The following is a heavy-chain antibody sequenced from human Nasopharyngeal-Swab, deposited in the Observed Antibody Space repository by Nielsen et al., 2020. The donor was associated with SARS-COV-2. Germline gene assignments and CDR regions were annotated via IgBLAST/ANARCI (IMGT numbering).Heavy chain of an antibody. CDR2: IAHDASNE. Sequence: GGSLRLSCAASGFTFSSFGMHWVRQAPGQGLEWVAFIAHDASNEYYGDSVKGRFSISRDSSKNTLYLQMDSLRGGDTAVYYCARDAPAHYGAFYWGRGTLVTVSS. J-gene: IGHJ4*02. D-gene: IGHD4-17*01. CDR1: GFTFSSFG. CDR3: ARDAPAHYGAFY. V-gene: IGHV3-30*03.